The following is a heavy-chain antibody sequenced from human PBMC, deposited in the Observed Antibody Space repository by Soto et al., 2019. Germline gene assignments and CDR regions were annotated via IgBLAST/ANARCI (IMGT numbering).Heavy chain of an antibody. D-gene: IGHD5-18*01. J-gene: IGHJ6*02. V-gene: IGHV1-3*01. Sequence: ASVKVSCKASGYTFTSYAMHWVRQAPGQRLEWMGWINAGNGNTKYSQKFQGRVTITRDTSASTAYMELSSLRSEDTAVYYCARASILKRGYSQDMPSGYYYYYGMDVWGQGTTVTVSS. CDR1: GYTFTSYA. CDR3: ARASILKRGYSQDMPSGYYYYYGMDV. CDR2: INAGNGNT.